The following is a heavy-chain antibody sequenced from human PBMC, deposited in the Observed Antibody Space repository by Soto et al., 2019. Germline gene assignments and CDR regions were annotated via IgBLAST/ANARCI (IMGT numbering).Heavy chain of an antibody. Sequence: GGSLRLSCAASGFTFSSYGMHWVRQAPGKGLEWVAVISYDGSNKYYADSVKGRFTISRDNSKNTLYLQMNSLRAEDTAVYYCAKSSSSSWKIPGYWGQGTLVTSPQ. CDR3: AKSSSSSWKIPGY. D-gene: IGHD6-13*01. V-gene: IGHV3-30*18. J-gene: IGHJ4*02. CDR2: ISYDGSNK. CDR1: GFTFSSYG.